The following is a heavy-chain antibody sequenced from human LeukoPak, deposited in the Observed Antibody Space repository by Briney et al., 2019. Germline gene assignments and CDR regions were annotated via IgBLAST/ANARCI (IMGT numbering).Heavy chain of an antibody. Sequence: SETLSLTCTGSGGSISSRSYYWGWIRQPPGKGLEWIGSIYHSGSTYYNPSLKRRVPISVNTSKNQFSLKLSSVTAADTAVYYCARVYSGTSYHWGQGTLVTVSS. V-gene: IGHV4-39*07. CDR3: ARVYSGTSYH. CDR2: IYHSGST. J-gene: IGHJ5*02. D-gene: IGHD1-26*01. CDR1: GGSISSRSYY.